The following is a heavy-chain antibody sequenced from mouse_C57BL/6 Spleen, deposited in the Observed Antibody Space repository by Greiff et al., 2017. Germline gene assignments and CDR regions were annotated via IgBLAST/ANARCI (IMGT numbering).Heavy chain of an antibody. CDR3: ARHSIITTVVAGWYFDV. CDR1: GFTFSSYG. D-gene: IGHD1-1*01. CDR2: ISSGGSYT. Sequence: EVQRVESGGDLVKPGGSLKLSCAASGFTFSSYGMSWVRQTPDKRLEWVATISSGGSYTYYPDSVKGRFTISRDNAENTLYLQLSSLNTEDTAMYYCARHSIITTVVAGWYFDVWGTGTTVTVSS. V-gene: IGHV5-6*01. J-gene: IGHJ1*03.